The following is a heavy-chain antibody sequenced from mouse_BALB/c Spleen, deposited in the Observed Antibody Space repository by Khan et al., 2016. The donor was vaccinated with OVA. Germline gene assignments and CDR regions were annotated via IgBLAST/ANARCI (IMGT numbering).Heavy chain of an antibody. CDR2: ISSGGDYT. Sequence: EVELAESGGDLVKPGGSLKFSCAASGFTFSSYSMSWVRQTPDKRLEWVATISSGGDYTYYSDNVKGRFTISRDNAKNTLYLQMSSLKSEDTAMYYCASHLTGSFAYWGQGTLVTVSA. J-gene: IGHJ3*01. V-gene: IGHV5-6*01. CDR1: GFTFSSYS. D-gene: IGHD4-1*01. CDR3: ASHLTGSFAY.